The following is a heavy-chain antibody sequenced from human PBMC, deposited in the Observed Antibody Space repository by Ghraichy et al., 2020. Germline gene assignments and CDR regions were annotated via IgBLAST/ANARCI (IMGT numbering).Heavy chain of an antibody. Sequence: GGSLRLSCAASGFTFSKYWMHWVRQTPGKGLVWVAHINTDGSDTNYADSVKGRFVISRDNSRNTLFLQMNSLRVEETALYYCARGGCTSTSCLDNWGQGTPVTVSS. CDR2: INTDGSDT. D-gene: IGHD2-2*01. CDR1: GFTFSKYW. CDR3: ARGGCTSTSCLDN. J-gene: IGHJ4*02. V-gene: IGHV3-74*01.